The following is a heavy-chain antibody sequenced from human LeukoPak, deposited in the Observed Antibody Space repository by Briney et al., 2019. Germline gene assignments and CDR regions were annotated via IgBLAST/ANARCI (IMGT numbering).Heavy chain of an antibody. V-gene: IGHV4-34*01. Sequence: PSETLSLTCAVYGGSFSDNNWTWLRQAPGKGLEWIGEINQIGNTNYNPSLQSRVTISVDTSKNQFSLNLRSMTAADTAVYYCVREHYDLMTDNYPWASDYYYYYLDVWGIGTTVTVSS. J-gene: IGHJ6*03. CDR3: VREHYDLMTDNYPWASDYYYYYLDV. CDR1: GGSFSDNN. CDR2: INQIGNT. D-gene: IGHD3-9*01.